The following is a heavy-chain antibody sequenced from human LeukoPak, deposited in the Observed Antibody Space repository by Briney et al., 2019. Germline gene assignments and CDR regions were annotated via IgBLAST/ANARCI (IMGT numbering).Heavy chain of an antibody. Sequence: GASVKVSCKASGYTFNTFGVAWVRQAPGQGLEWMGWISGYNGDTDYAANLQGRVTLTTDTSTNTAYMELRSLRSDDAAVYYCARSGDGNRFDPWGQGTLVTVSS. J-gene: IGHJ5*02. V-gene: IGHV1-18*01. CDR3: ARSGDGNRFDP. D-gene: IGHD4-17*01. CDR1: GYTFNTFG. CDR2: ISGYNGDT.